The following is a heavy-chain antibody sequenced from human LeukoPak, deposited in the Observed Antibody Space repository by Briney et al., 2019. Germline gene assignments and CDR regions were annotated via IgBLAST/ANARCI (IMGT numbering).Heavy chain of an antibody. CDR1: GGTFSSYA. D-gene: IGHD3-22*01. V-gene: IGHV1-69*05. CDR2: IIPILGTA. Sequence: SVKVSCKASGGTFSSYAISWVRQAPGQGLEWMGGIIPILGTANYAQKFQGRVTITTDESTSTAYMELSSLRSEDTAVYYCAVNYYDSSGYGYWGQGTPVTVSS. CDR3: AVNYYDSSGYGY. J-gene: IGHJ4*02.